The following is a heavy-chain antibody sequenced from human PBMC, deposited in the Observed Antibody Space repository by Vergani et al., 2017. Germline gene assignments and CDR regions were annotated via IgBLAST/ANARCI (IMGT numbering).Heavy chain of an antibody. CDR2: ISSSSTYI. J-gene: IGHJ4*02. Sequence: EVQLVESGGGLVQPGRSLRLSCAASGFTFSSYAMSWVRQAPGKGLEWVSSISSSSTYIYSADSVKGRFSISRDNAKNSLYLQLNSLRAEDTAVYYCAGPDLGSSSPRLNYWGQGTLVTVSS. D-gene: IGHD6-6*01. CDR1: GFTFSSYA. CDR3: AGPDLGSSSPRLNY. V-gene: IGHV3-21*01.